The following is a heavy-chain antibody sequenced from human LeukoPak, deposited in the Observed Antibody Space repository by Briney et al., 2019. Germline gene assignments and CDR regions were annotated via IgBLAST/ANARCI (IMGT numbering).Heavy chain of an antibody. CDR3: TTDLAIAAAGTYTSIDY. CDR2: FDPEEGET. D-gene: IGHD6-13*01. Sequence: GSSVKVSCKASGYTFTGYYMHWVRQAPGKGLEWMGGFDPEEGETTYAQKFQGRVTMTADTSTDTAYMDLSSLRSGDTAVYYCTTDLAIAAAGTYTSIDYWGQGTQVTVSS. V-gene: IGHV1-24*01. CDR1: GYTFTGYY. J-gene: IGHJ4*02.